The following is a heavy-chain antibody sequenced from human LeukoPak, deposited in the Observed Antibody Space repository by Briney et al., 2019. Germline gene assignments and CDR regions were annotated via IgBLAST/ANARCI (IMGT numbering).Heavy chain of an antibody. CDR1: GFTLSDYY. CDR2: ISSSGSTI. CDR3: ARGPSNWNDESYYFDY. J-gene: IGHJ4*02. Sequence: GGSLRLSCAASGFTLSDYYMSWIRQAPGKGLEWVSYISSSGSTIYYADSVKGRFTISRDNAKNSLYLQMNSLRAEDTAVYYCARGPSNWNDESYYFDYWGQGTLVTVSS. D-gene: IGHD1-1*01. V-gene: IGHV3-11*01.